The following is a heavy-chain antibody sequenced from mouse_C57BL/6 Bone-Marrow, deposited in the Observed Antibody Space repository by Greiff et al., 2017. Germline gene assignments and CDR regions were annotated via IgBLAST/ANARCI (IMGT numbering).Heavy chain of an antibody. V-gene: IGHV1-69*01. CDR1: GYTFTSYW. Sequence: QVQLKEPGAELVMPGASVKLSCKASGYTFTSYWMHWVKQRPGQGLEWIGEIDPSDSYTNYNQKFKGKSTLTVDKSSSTAYMQLSSLTSEDSAVYYCERVLKYPFDYWGQGTTLTVSS. CDR2: IDPSDSYT. J-gene: IGHJ2*01. CDR3: ERVLKYPFDY. D-gene: IGHD1-3*01.